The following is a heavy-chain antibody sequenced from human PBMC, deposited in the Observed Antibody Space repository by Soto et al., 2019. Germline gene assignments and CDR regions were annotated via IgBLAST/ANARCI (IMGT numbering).Heavy chain of an antibody. Sequence: QVQLQESGPGLVKPSQTLSLTCTVSGGSISSGDYYWSWIRQPPGKGLEWIGYIYYSGSTYYNPPLKIRVTISVDTSKNQFSLKLSSVTAADTAVYYCARGHEGIAVAGAFDYWGQGTLVTVSS. V-gene: IGHV4-30-4*01. CDR2: IYYSGST. J-gene: IGHJ4*02. D-gene: IGHD6-19*01. CDR3: ARGHEGIAVAGAFDY. CDR1: GGSISSGDYY.